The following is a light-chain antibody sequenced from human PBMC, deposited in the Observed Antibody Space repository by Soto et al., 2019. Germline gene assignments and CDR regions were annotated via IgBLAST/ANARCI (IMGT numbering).Light chain of an antibody. CDR2: EVS. Sequence: QSVLTQPASVSGSPGQSIAISCTGTTSDVGGYNYLSWYQQHPGKVPKLLIHEVSNRPSGVSNRFSGSKSGNTASLTISGLQAEDEADYYCLSKTSTISYVFGTGTKVTVL. V-gene: IGLV2-14*01. J-gene: IGLJ1*01. CDR1: TSDVGGYNY. CDR3: LSKTSTISYV.